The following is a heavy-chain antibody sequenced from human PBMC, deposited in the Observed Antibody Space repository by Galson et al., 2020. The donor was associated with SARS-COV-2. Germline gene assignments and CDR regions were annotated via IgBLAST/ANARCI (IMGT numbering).Heavy chain of an antibody. V-gene: IGHV1-8*01. CDR1: GYTFTSYD. CDR2: MNPNSGNT. CDR3: ATTVTTSYFEDY. D-gene: IGHD4-17*01. Sequence: ASVKVSCKASGYTFTSYDINWVRQATGQGLEWMGWMNPNSGNTGYAQKFQGRVTMTRNTSISTAYMELSSLRSEDTAVYYCATTVTTSYFEDYWGQGTLVTVSS. J-gene: IGHJ4*02.